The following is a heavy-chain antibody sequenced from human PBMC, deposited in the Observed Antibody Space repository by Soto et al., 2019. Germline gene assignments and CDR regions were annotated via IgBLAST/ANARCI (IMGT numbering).Heavy chain of an antibody. J-gene: IGHJ5*02. Sequence: SETLSLTCTVSGGSISSYYWSWIRQPPGKGLEWIGYIYYSGSTNYNPSLKSRVTISVDTSKNQFSLKLSSVTAADTAVYYCASAGSSWFNWFDPWGQGTLVTVS. V-gene: IGHV4-59*01. CDR2: IYYSGST. D-gene: IGHD6-13*01. CDR3: ASAGSSWFNWFDP. CDR1: GGSISSYY.